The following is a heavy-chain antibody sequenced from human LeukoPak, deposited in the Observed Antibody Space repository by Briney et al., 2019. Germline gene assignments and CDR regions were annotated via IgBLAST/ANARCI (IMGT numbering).Heavy chain of an antibody. CDR3: ARGSSGYFYYFDY. J-gene: IGHJ4*02. Sequence: GASVKVSCKASGGTFSSYAISWVRQAPGQGLEWMGGINPIFGTANYAQKFQGRVTITADESTSTAYMELSSLRSEDTAVYYCARGSSGYFYYFDYWGQGTLVTVSS. D-gene: IGHD3-22*01. CDR2: INPIFGTA. V-gene: IGHV1-69*13. CDR1: GGTFSSYA.